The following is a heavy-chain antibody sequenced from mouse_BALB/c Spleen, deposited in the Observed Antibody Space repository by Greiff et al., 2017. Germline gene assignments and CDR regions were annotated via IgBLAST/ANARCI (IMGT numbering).Heavy chain of an antibody. CDR2: ISSGGST. D-gene: IGHD2-2*01. V-gene: IGHV5-6-5*01. Sequence: EVQLVESGGGLVKPGGSLKLSCAASGFTFSSYAMSWVRQTPEKRLEWVASISSGGSTYYPDSVKGRFTISRDNARNILYLQMSSLRSEDTAMYYCARGGYDVGAMDYWGQGTSVTVSS. J-gene: IGHJ4*01. CDR1: GFTFSSYA. CDR3: ARGGYDVGAMDY.